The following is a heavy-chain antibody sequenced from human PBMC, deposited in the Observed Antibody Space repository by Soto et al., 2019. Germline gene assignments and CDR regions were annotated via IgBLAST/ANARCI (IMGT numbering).Heavy chain of an antibody. CDR2: IYYSGIT. J-gene: IGHJ4*02. CDR1: GGSISSYY. V-gene: IGHV4-59*01. CDR3: ARGRYLGEY. D-gene: IGHD7-27*01. Sequence: QVELQESGPGLVKPSETLSLTCTVSGGSISSYYWSWIRQPPGKGLEWIGYIYYSGITNYNPSLKSRDAISVDPSKAQFSLKLSSVTAADTAVYYCARGRYLGEYWGQGTLVTVSS.